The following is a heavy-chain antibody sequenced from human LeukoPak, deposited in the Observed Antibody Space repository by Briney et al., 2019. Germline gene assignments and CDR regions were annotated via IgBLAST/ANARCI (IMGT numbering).Heavy chain of an antibody. CDR2: INTNTGNP. V-gene: IGHV7-4-1*02. D-gene: IGHD2-15*01. Sequence: ASVKVSRKASGYTFSSYAMNWVRQAPGQGLEWMGWINTNTGNPTYAQGFTGRFLFSLDTSVSTAYLQISSLRSDDTAVYYCARGLGSCSGGSCYFDYWGQGTLVTVSS. J-gene: IGHJ4*02. CDR1: GYTFSSYA. CDR3: ARGLGSCSGGSCYFDY.